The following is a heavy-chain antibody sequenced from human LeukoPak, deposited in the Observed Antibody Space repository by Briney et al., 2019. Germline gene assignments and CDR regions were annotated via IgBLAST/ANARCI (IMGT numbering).Heavy chain of an antibody. D-gene: IGHD6-19*01. CDR3: ARGASAEYSSVYFDY. CDR2: INPSGGST. J-gene: IGHJ4*02. V-gene: IGHV1-46*01. Sequence: VASVKVSCKASGYTFTSYYMHWVRQAPGQGLEWMGIINPSGGSTSYAQKFQGRVTMTRDTSTSTVYMELSSLRSEDTAVYYCARGASAEYSSVYFDYWGQGTLVTVSS. CDR1: GYTFTSYY.